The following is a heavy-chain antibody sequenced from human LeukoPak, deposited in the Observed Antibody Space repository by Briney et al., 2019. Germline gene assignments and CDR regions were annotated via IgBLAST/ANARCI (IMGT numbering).Heavy chain of an antibody. Sequence: PSETMSLTCAVYGGSFSGYYWGGIRQPPGKGLEWIGEINHSGSTSYSPSLKSRVTISVDTSKNQFSLKVTSVTAVDTAVYYCARHDTTSGSYYRRRTWFDPWGQGTLVTVSS. CDR1: GGSFSGYY. CDR2: INHSGST. V-gene: IGHV4-34*01. CDR3: ARHDTTSGSYYRRRTWFDP. J-gene: IGHJ5*02. D-gene: IGHD3-10*01.